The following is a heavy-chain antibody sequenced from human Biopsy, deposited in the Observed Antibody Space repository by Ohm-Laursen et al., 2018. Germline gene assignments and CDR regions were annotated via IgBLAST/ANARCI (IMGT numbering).Heavy chain of an antibody. J-gene: IGHJ4*02. CDR3: VRLNRRGNIIFFDY. CDR2: RFHSGSP. Sequence: SDTLSLTCTVSGGSITADFWTWIRQPPGERLEWIGYRFHSGSPMYNPSLKSRVTLSVDTSKSQFSLTLTSVTAADTAVYYCVRLNRRGNIIFFDYWGRGTLVTVSS. D-gene: IGHD3/OR15-3a*01. V-gene: IGHV4-59*08. CDR1: GGSITADF.